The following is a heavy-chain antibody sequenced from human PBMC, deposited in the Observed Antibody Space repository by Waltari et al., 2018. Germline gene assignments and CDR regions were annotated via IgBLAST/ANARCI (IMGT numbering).Heavy chain of an antibody. J-gene: IGHJ5*02. V-gene: IGHV7-4-1*02. D-gene: IGHD4-17*01. Sequence: QVQLVQSGSELKEPGATVKVSCQPSGSPFISTAMNWLRQAPGQGLQRMGWINTKTGNPTYAQGFTGRFVFSLDTSVGTAYLQINSLEAADTAVYYCAAGLDYLSSYFDPWGQGTLVTVSS. CDR1: GSPFISTA. CDR2: INTKTGNP. CDR3: AAGLDYLSSYFDP.